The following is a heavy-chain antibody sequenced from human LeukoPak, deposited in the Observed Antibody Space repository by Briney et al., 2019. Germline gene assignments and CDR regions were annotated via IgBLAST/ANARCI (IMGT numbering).Heavy chain of an antibody. CDR2: IYWNDDK. CDR3: AHRRCSSGWYKGCAFDI. CDR1: GSSLSTSGVG. D-gene: IGHD6-19*01. Sequence: SGPTLVKPTQTPTLTCTFSGSSLSTSGVGVGWIRQPPGKALEWLALIYWNDDKRYSPSLKSRLTITKDTSKNQVVLTMTNMDPVDTATYYCAHRRCSSGWYKGCAFDIWGQGTMVTVSS. V-gene: IGHV2-5*01. J-gene: IGHJ3*02.